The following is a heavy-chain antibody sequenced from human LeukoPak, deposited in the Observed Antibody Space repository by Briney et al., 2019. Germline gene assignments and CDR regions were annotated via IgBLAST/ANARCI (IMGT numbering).Heavy chain of an antibody. CDR3: AKKYCSSTSCYNDAFDI. J-gene: IGHJ3*02. CDR1: GFTFSSYG. CDR2: IWFDGSNK. D-gene: IGHD2-2*02. Sequence: GGSLRLSCAASGFTFSSYGMHWVRQAPGKGLEWVAVIWFDGSNKYYADSVKGRFTISRDNSKNTLYLQMNSLRAEDTAVYYCAKKYCSSTSCYNDAFDIWGQGTMVTVSP. V-gene: IGHV3-33*06.